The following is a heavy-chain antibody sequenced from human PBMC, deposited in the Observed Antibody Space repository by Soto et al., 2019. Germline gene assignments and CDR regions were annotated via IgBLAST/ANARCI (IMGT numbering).Heavy chain of an antibody. V-gene: IGHV1-69*01. CDR1: GGTFSSYA. D-gene: IGHD2-2*01. J-gene: IGHJ3*02. CDR3: ARHCSSTSCYDAFDI. Sequence: QVQLVQSGAEVKKPGSSVKVSCKASGGTFSSYAISWVRQAPGQGLEWMGGIIPIFGTANYAQKFQGRVTVTADESTSTAYMQLSSLRSEDTAVYYCARHCSSTSCYDAFDIWGQGTMVTVSS. CDR2: IIPIFGTA.